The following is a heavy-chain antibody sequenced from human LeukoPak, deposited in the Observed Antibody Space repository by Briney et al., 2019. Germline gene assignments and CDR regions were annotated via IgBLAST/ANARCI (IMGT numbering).Heavy chain of an antibody. CDR2: ISGSGTGA. J-gene: IGHJ4*02. CDR3: AKGLYYYFGSGSYILEY. D-gene: IGHD3-10*01. Sequence: GGSLRLSCAVSGFMFNRYAMSWVRQAPGKGLEWVSAISGSGTGADYADSVRGRFTISRDNSKNTLYLQVNSLRLEDTAVYYCAKGLYYYFGSGSYILEYWGQGTQVTVSS. V-gene: IGHV3-23*01. CDR1: GFMFNRYA.